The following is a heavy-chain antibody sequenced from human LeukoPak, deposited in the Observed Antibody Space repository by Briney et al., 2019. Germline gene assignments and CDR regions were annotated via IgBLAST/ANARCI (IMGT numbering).Heavy chain of an antibody. CDR1: GGTFSSYA. V-gene: IGHV1-69*13. CDR2: IIPIFGTA. D-gene: IGHD2-21*01. J-gene: IGHJ4*02. Sequence: SVKVSCKASGGTFSSYAISRVRQAPGQGLEWMGGIIPIFGTANYAQNFQGRVTITADESTSTAYMELSSLRSEDTAVYYCARERAYCGGDCFTDYWGQGTLVTVSS. CDR3: ARERAYCGGDCFTDY.